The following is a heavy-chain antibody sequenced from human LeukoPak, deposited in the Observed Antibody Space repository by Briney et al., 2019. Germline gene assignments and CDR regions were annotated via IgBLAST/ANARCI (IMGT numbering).Heavy chain of an antibody. V-gene: IGHV4-59*12. CDR2: IYYSGST. CDR1: GGSFSSYY. J-gene: IGHJ4*02. D-gene: IGHD6-13*01. Sequence: PSETLSLTCAVYGGSFSSYYWSWIRQPPGKGLEWIGYIYYSGSTNYNPSLKSRVTISVEPSKNQFSLKLSSVTAADTAVYYCARDVVAAAGSFDYWGQGTQVTVSS. CDR3: ARDVVAAAGSFDY.